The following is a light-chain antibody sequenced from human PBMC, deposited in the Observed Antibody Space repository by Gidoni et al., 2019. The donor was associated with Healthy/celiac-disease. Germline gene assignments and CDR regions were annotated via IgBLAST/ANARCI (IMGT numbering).Light chain of an antibody. Sequence: QSVLTQPPSASGTPGQRVTISCSGSSSNIGSNTVNWYQQLPGTAPKLLIYSNNQRPSGVPDRFSGSKSGTSASLAISGLQSEDEADYYCAAWDDSLNVLHVVFGGGTKLTVL. V-gene: IGLV1-44*01. CDR2: SNN. CDR1: SSNIGSNT. J-gene: IGLJ2*01. CDR3: AAWDDSLNVLHVV.